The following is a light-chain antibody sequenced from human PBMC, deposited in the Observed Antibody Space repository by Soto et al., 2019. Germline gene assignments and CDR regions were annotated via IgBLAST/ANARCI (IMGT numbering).Light chain of an antibody. CDR2: DAS. CDR1: QSVSSY. CDR3: QQHNNWPLT. Sequence: EIMFTQSPATLSLSPRERATLSCRASQSVSSYLAWYQQKPGQAPRLLIYDASNRATGIPARFSGSGSGTQFTLTISSLQSEDFAVYYCQQHNNWPLTFGGGTKVDIK. V-gene: IGKV3-11*01. J-gene: IGKJ4*01.